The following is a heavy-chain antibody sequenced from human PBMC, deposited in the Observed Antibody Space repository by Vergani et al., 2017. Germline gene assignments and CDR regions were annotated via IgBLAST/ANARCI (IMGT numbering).Heavy chain of an antibody. V-gene: IGHV5-51*01. J-gene: IGHJ4*02. D-gene: IGHD1-1*01. CDR3: ARHTTYTDS. CDR1: EYSFGNYW. CDR2: IYPADSDT. Sequence: EVELVQSGPEMRKPGESLKISCKGSEYSFGNYWIGWVRQMPGKGLEWMGIIYPADSDTRYSPSFQGQVTISADKSIRTAFLQWDSLNASDTALYYCARHTTYTDSWGQGTLVTVSS.